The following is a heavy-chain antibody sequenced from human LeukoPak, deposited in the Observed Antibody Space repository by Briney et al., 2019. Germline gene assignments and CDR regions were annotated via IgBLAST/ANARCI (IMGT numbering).Heavy chain of an antibody. D-gene: IGHD3-3*01. Sequence: GGSLRLSCAASGFTFSSYWMSWVRQAPGKGLEWVANIKQDGSEKYYVDSVKGRFTISRDNAKNSLYLQMNSLRAEDTAVYYCASLGSLEWLSDCYYYYMDVWGKGTTVTVSS. CDR3: ASLGSLEWLSDCYYYYMDV. CDR2: IKQDGSEK. J-gene: IGHJ6*03. V-gene: IGHV3-7*01. CDR1: GFTFSSYW.